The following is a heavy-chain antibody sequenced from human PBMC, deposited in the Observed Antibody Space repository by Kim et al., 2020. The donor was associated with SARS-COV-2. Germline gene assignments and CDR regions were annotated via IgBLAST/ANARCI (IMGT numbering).Heavy chain of an antibody. Sequence: SETLSLTCTVSGGSISSSSYYWGWIRQPPGKGLEWIGSIYYSGSTYYNPSLKSRVTISVDTSKNQFSLKLSSVTAADTAVYYCASYSSSLRVFGYWGQGTLVTVSS. CDR2: IYYSGST. CDR3: ASYSSSLRVFGY. D-gene: IGHD6-6*01. CDR1: GGSISSSSYY. J-gene: IGHJ4*02. V-gene: IGHV4-39*01.